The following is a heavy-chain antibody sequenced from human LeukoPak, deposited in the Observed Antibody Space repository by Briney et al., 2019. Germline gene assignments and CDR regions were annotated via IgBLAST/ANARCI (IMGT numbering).Heavy chain of an antibody. CDR1: GFTFRTYW. Sequence: GGSLRLSCAASGFTFRTYWMSWVRQAPGKGLEWVASINQGGSETYYVESVKGRFTISRDSAMNSFFLQMNSLRAEDTAVYYCARLIGDRTIYDYWGQGTLVTVSS. CDR3: ARLIGDRTIYDY. D-gene: IGHD6-6*01. V-gene: IGHV3-7*01. J-gene: IGHJ4*02. CDR2: INQGGSET.